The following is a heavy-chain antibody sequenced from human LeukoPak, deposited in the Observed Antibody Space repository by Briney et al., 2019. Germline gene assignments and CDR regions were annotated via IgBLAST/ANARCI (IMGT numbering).Heavy chain of an antibody. D-gene: IGHD2-15*01. CDR2: IIPIFGTA. Sequence: SVKVSCKASGGTFSSYAISWVRQAPGQGLEWMGGIIPIFGTANYAQKFQGRVTITTDESTSTAYMELSSLRSEDTAVYYCARLNSGSLRGILYWGQGSLVTVSS. J-gene: IGHJ4*02. V-gene: IGHV1-69*05. CDR1: GGTFSSYA. CDR3: ARLNSGSLRGILY.